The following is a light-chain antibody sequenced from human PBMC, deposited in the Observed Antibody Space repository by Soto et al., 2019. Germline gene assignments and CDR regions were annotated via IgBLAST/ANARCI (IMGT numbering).Light chain of an antibody. CDR2: AAS. CDR3: QQSYSTPFT. J-gene: IGKJ3*01. V-gene: IGKV1-39*01. Sequence: DIQMTQSPSSLSASVGDRVTITCRASQSISSYLNWYQQKPGKATKLLIYAASSLQSGVPSRFSGSGSGTDFTLTISSLQPEDFATYYCQQSYSTPFTLGPGTKVDIK. CDR1: QSISSY.